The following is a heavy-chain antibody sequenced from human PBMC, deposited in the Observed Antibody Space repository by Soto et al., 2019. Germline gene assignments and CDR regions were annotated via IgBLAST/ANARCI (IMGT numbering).Heavy chain of an antibody. Sequence: QVQLVQSGAEVKKPGASVKVSCKASGYTFTGYYMHWVRQAPGQGLEWMGWINPNSGGTNYAQKFPGWVTMTRDTSITTTYMELSRLRSDDTAVYYCASDQAYSYGYSDAFDIWGQGTMVTVSS. CDR1: GYTFTGYY. V-gene: IGHV1-2*04. J-gene: IGHJ3*02. CDR3: ASDQAYSYGYSDAFDI. CDR2: INPNSGGT. D-gene: IGHD5-18*01.